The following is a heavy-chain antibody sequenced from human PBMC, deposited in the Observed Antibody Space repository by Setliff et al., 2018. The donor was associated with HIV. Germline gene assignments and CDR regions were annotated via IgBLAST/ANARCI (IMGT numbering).Heavy chain of an antibody. CDR2: IYTSGSA. D-gene: IGHD3-16*01. Sequence: PSETLSLTCTVSGGSISSGSYYWSWIRQPAGKGLEWIGQIYTSGSANYYPSLKSRVTMSLDTSKNQFSLKMSSVTAADTAVYFCARVTSAFFFLGAFDSWGPGTLVTVSS. CDR1: GGSISSGSYY. V-gene: IGHV4-61*09. J-gene: IGHJ4*02. CDR3: ARVTSAFFFLGAFDS.